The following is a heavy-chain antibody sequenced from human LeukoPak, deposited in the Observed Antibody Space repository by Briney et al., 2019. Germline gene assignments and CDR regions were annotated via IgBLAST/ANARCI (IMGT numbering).Heavy chain of an antibody. Sequence: SETLSLTCAVYGGSLSGYYWSWIRQPPGKGLEWIGEINHSGSTNYNPSLKSRVTISVDTSKNQFSLKLSSVTAADTAVYYCARGSIAVAGTESAQNFDYWGQGTLVTVSS. J-gene: IGHJ4*02. CDR2: INHSGST. CDR1: GGSLSGYY. D-gene: IGHD6-19*01. CDR3: ARGSIAVAGTESAQNFDY. V-gene: IGHV4-34*01.